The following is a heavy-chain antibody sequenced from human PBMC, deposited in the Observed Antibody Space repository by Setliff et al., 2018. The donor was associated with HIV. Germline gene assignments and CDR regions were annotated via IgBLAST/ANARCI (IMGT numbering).Heavy chain of an antibody. CDR1: GYTLTELS. J-gene: IGHJ5*02. CDR3: ATAYKNTYYYGSGSNKDNWFDP. V-gene: IGHV1-24*01. Sequence: GASVKVSCKVSGYTLTELSMHWVRQAPGKGLEWMGGFDPEDGETIYAQKFQGRVTMTEDTSTDTAYMELSSLRSEDTAVYYCATAYKNTYYYGSGSNKDNWFDPWGQGTLVTV. CDR2: FDPEDGET. D-gene: IGHD3-10*01.